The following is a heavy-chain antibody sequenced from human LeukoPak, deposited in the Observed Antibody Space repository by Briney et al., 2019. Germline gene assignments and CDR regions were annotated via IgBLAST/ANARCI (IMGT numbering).Heavy chain of an antibody. CDR3: ASGDCSSTSCLDY. CDR2: IYHSGST. J-gene: IGHJ4*02. CDR1: GGSISSGGYY. V-gene: IGHV4-30-2*01. D-gene: IGHD2-2*01. Sequence: SQTLSLTCTVSGGSISSGGYYWSWIRQPPGKGLEWIGYIYHSGSTYYNPSLKSRVTISVDRSKNQFSLKLSSVTAADTAVYYCASGDCSSTSCLDYWGQGTLVIVSS.